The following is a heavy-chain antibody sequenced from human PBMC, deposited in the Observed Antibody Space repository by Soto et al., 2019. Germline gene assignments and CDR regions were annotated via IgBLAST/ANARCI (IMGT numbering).Heavy chain of an antibody. CDR2: ISGSGGST. Sequence: EVQLLESGGGLVQPGGSLRLSCAASGFTFSNYAVTWVRQAPGKGLEWVSTISGSGGSTYYADSVKGRFTISRDNSKNTPVLQMNSLRAEDTAVYYCAKDQGSSWYEIDYWGQGTLVTVSS. D-gene: IGHD6-13*01. CDR3: AKDQGSSWYEIDY. CDR1: GFTFSNYA. V-gene: IGHV3-23*01. J-gene: IGHJ4*02.